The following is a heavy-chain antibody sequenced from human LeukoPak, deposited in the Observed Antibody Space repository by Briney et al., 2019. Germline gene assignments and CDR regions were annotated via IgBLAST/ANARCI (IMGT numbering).Heavy chain of an antibody. CDR1: GYSISSGYY. CDR2: IYHSGST. J-gene: IGHJ3*01. CDR3: ARGNYDFWSGYFSP. V-gene: IGHV4-38-2*02. Sequence: PETLSLTCTVSGYSISSGYYWGWIRQPPGKGLEWIGSIYHSGSTYYNPSLKSRVTISVDTSKNQFSLKLSSVTAADTAVYYCARGNYDFWSGYFSPWGQGTMVTVSS. D-gene: IGHD3-3*01.